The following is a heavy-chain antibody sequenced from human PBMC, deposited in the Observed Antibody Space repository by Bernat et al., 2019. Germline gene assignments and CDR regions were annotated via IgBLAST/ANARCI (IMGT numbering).Heavy chain of an antibody. CDR1: GGSFSGYY. D-gene: IGHD2-21*02. Sequence: QVQLQQWGAGLLKPSETLSLTCAVYGGSFSGYYWTWIRQPPGKGLEWIGEINHSGSTNYNPSLKSRVTISVDTSKNQFSLKLSSVTDADTAVYYCAGGKGVVTAIWGQGTLVTVSS. CDR3: AGGKGVVTAI. V-gene: IGHV4-34*01. J-gene: IGHJ4*02. CDR2: INHSGST.